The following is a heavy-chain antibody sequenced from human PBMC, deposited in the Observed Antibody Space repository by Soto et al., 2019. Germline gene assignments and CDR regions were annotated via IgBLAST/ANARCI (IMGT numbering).Heavy chain of an antibody. D-gene: IGHD6-19*01. V-gene: IGHV1-8*01. CDR2: MNPNSGNT. J-gene: IGHJ6*02. CDR1: GYTFTSYD. CDR3: ARVSEQLYYYYGMGV. Sequence: QVQLVQSGAEVKKPGASVKVSCKASGYTFTSYDINWVRQATGQGLEWMGWMNPNSGNTGYAQKFQGRVTMTRNTSISTAYMELRSLRSEDTAVYYCARVSEQLYYYYGMGVWGQGTTVTVSS.